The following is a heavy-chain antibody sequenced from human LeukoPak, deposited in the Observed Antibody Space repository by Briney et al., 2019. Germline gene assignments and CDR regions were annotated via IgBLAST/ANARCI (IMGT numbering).Heavy chain of an antibody. V-gene: IGHV3-21*06. D-gene: IGHD6-25*01. CDR2: ISTVSTYT. CDR3: ARDGSGLYLYYYMDV. CDR1: GFTFSDYS. J-gene: IGHJ6*03. Sequence: GGSLTHSCAPTGFTFSDYSMSWVRQAPGKGLDWVASISTVSTYTIYGDSVEGRFTISRDNGKNSLYLQMSYLTAEDTAVYYCARDGSGLYLYYYMDVWGKGTTVTVSS.